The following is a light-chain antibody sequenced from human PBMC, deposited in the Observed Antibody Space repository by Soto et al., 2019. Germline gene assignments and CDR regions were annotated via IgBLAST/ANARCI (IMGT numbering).Light chain of an antibody. Sequence: QSVLTQPASVSGSPGQSITISCTGTSSDFGAYNLVSWYQQHPGKAPKLMIYEDTKRPSGVSNRFSASKSGNTASLTISGLQAEDEADYYCSSYAGSTTPYVFGTGTKVTVL. V-gene: IGLV2-23*01. CDR2: EDT. CDR3: SSYAGSTTPYV. CDR1: SSDFGAYNL. J-gene: IGLJ1*01.